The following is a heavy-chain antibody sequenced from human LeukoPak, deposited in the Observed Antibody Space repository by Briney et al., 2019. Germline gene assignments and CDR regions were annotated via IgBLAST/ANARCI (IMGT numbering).Heavy chain of an antibody. J-gene: IGHJ5*02. CDR3: AKDGSEVVVVTAGWFDP. D-gene: IGHD2-21*02. V-gene: IGHV3-23*01. CDR1: GFTFSSYA. Sequence: GGSLRLSCAASGFTFSSYAMSWVRQAPGKGLEWVSAISGSGGSTYYADSVKGRFTISRDNSKNTLYLQMNSLRAEDTAVYYCAKDGSEVVVVTAGWFDPWGQGTLVTVSS. CDR2: ISGSGGST.